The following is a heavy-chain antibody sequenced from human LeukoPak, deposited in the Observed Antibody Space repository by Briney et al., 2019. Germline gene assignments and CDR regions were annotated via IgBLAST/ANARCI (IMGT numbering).Heavy chain of an antibody. CDR3: ARGLSRRGLMVVDDAFDI. Sequence: GGSLRLSCAASGFTFSDYYMSWIRQAPGKGLEWVSYISSSSSTIYYADSVKGRFTISRDNAKNSLYLQMNSLRAEDTAVYYCARGLSRRGLMVVDDAFDIWGQGTMVTVSS. CDR2: ISSSSSTI. J-gene: IGHJ3*02. D-gene: IGHD3-22*01. V-gene: IGHV3-11*04. CDR1: GFTFSDYY.